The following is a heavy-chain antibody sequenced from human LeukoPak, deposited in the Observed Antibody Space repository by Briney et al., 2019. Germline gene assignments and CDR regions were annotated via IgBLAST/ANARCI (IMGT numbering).Heavy chain of an antibody. CDR1: GGSISSYY. CDR3: ARVSGSLLIGVAATRKVNWFDP. CDR2: IYYSGST. Sequence: PSETLSLTCTVSGGSISSYYGIWIRQPPGKGLEWIEYIYYSGSTNYNPALTSRVIISVAPSKTHFSLKLSSVTAADTAVYYCARVSGSLLIGVAATRKVNWFDPWGQGTLVTVSS. V-gene: IGHV4-59*01. D-gene: IGHD2-15*01. J-gene: IGHJ5*02.